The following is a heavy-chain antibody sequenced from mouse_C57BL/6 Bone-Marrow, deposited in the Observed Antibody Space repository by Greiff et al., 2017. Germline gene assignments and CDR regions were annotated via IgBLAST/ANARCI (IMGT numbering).Heavy chain of an antibody. D-gene: IGHD1-1*01. CDR1: GYTFPSYT. CDR3: ARTTTVVPYYFDY. CDR2: INPSSGYT. V-gene: IGHV1-4*01. Sequence: VQLQQSGAELARPGASVKMSCKASGYTFPSYTMHWVKQRPGQGLEWIGYINPSSGYTKYNQKFKDKATLTADKSSSTAYMQLSSLTSEDSAVYYCARTTTVVPYYFDYWGQGTTLTVSS. J-gene: IGHJ2*01.